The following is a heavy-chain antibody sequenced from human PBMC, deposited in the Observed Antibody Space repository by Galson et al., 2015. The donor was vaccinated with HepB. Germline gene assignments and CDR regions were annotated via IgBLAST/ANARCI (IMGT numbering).Heavy chain of an antibody. CDR1: GSTFSTYA. CDR2: ISGSGDST. D-gene: IGHD6-19*01. Sequence: SLRLSCAASGSTFSTYAMNWVRQAPGKGLEWVSVISGSGDSTYYADSVKGRFTISRDNSKNTLYLQMNSLRAEDTAVYYCAKDLSGWYVRGDFDFWGQGTLVTVSS. V-gene: IGHV3-23*01. CDR3: AKDLSGWYVRGDFDF. J-gene: IGHJ4*02.